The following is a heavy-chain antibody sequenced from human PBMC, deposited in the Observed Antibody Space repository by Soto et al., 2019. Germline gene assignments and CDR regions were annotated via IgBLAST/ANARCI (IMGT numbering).Heavy chain of an antibody. CDR1: GDSVSSNIVT. CDR2: TYYRSQWFN. D-gene: IGHD6-13*01. J-gene: IGHJ4*02. Sequence: PSQTLSLTCAISGDSVSSNIVTWDWIRQSPSRGLEWLGRTYYRSQWFNDYAVSVKSRMTINADTSKNQFSLQLNYVTPEVTAVYYCARLIGTSWFVGWGQGTPVTVSS. CDR3: ARLIGTSWFVG. V-gene: IGHV6-1*01.